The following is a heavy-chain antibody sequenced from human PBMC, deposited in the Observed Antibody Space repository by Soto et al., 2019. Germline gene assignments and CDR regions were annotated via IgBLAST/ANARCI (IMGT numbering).Heavy chain of an antibody. CDR1: GFTFSNHW. CDR2: INGEGGYR. CDR3: ARDANWSLDH. V-gene: IGHV3-74*01. J-gene: IGHJ4*02. D-gene: IGHD1-1*01. Sequence: EVQLVESGGGLVQPGGSLRLSCAASGFTFSNHWMHWVRQAPGKGLVWVSRINGEGGYRHYAESVKGRSTIARDNAKNTLYLQMDSLRAEDTPVYYCARDANWSLDHWGQGTLVTVSS.